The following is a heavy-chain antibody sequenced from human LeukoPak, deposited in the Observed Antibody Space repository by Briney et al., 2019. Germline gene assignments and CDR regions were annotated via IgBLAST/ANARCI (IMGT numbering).Heavy chain of an antibody. CDR1: GFTFNNYG. CDR3: AKSGATVKWFDP. J-gene: IGHJ5*02. Sequence: PGGSLRLSCAASGFTFNNYGMHWIRQAPGKGLEWVTFISFDGNNEYYADSVKGRFTISRDNSKNTLYLQMNSLRAEDTAVYYCAKSGATVKWFDPWGQGTLVTVSS. V-gene: IGHV3-30*18. CDR2: ISFDGNNE. D-gene: IGHD4-17*01.